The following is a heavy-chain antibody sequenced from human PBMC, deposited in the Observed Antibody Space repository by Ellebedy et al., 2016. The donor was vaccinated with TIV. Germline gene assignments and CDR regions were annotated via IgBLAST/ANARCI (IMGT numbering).Heavy chain of an antibody. V-gene: IGHV4-39*07. CDR2: IFHDGST. Sequence: MPGGSLRLSCTVSGGSVSSANYYWTWIRQPPGKGLEWIANIFHDGSTYYNPSLKSRVTISVDTSKNQISLNLSSVTATDTAVYYCVRDREWFGENDWGRGTLVTVSS. D-gene: IGHD3-10*01. CDR1: GGSVSSANYY. J-gene: IGHJ4*02. CDR3: VRDREWFGEND.